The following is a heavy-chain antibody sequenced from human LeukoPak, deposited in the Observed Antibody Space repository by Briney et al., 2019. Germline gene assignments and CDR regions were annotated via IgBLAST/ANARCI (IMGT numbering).Heavy chain of an antibody. Sequence: GGSLRLSCAASGFIFGDYAMHWVRQAPGKGLEWVAAIAFDDTDRYYIDSVKGRFTISRDDSKNTLYLHMTSLRAEDTAVYYCTNSDDYGDYWGQGTLVTVSS. CDR2: IAFDDTDR. V-gene: IGHV3-30*04. CDR1: GFIFGDYA. CDR3: TNSDDYGDY. J-gene: IGHJ4*02.